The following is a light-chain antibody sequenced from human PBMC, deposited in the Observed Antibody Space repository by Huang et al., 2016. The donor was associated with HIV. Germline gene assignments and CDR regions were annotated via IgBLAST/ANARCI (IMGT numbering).Light chain of an antibody. CDR3: QQSYNTPRT. V-gene: IGKV1-39*01. CDR2: AAS. Sequence: DIQMTQSPSSLSASVGDRVTITCRASQGINNYLHWYQQKPGKAPKLLFYAASSLQSGVPSRFSGSGSGTDFTLTISSLQPEDFATYYCQQSYNTPRTFGQGTKLEIK. J-gene: IGKJ2*02. CDR1: QGINNY.